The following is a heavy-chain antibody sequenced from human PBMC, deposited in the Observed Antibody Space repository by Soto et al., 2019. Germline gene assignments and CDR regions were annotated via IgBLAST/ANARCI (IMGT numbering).Heavy chain of an antibody. Sequence: SVKVACKASGGTFSSCAISWVRQAPGQGLEWMGGIIPIFGTANYAQKFQGRVTITADKSTSTAYMELSSLRSEDTAVYYCARPRSTMVRGVRTPSYYGMDVWRQGTTVIVSS. D-gene: IGHD3-10*01. J-gene: IGHJ6*01. CDR2: IIPIFGTA. CDR3: ARPRSTMVRGVRTPSYYGMDV. CDR1: GGTFSSCA. V-gene: IGHV1-69*06.